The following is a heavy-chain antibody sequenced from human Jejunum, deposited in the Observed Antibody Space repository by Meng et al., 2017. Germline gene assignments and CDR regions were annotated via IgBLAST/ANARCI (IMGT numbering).Heavy chain of an antibody. J-gene: IGHJ6*02. V-gene: IGHV5-51*01. CDR2: IYPHDSDT. Sequence: GESLKISCKGSGYNFVSYWIAWVRQVPGKGLEWMGIIYPHDSDTRYNPSFQGQVTISADKFITTAYLQWSSLKASDTAKYYCARGGYCAGCTCYGRLYYYGMDVWGQGTAVTVSS. D-gene: IGHD2-15*01. CDR1: GYNFVSYW. CDR3: ARGGYCAGCTCYGRLYYYGMDV.